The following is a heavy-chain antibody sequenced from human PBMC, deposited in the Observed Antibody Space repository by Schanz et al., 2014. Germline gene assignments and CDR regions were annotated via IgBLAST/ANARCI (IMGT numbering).Heavy chain of an antibody. Sequence: VKMVESGGGLVKPGRSLRLSCAASGFTFSSYALHWVRQAPGKGLEWVAFVPFDGSQKFYADSVKGRFTISRDNSKNTLYLQMNSLRAEDTAIYYCAKDAPYPFDLWGRGTLITVSS. V-gene: IGHV3-30*04. J-gene: IGHJ2*01. CDR2: VPFDGSQK. CDR1: GFTFSSYA. CDR3: AKDAPYPFDL.